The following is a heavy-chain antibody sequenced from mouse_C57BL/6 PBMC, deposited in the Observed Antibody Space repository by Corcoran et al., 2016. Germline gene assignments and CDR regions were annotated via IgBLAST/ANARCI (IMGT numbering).Heavy chain of an antibody. CDR2: INPNNGGT. V-gene: IGHV1-26*01. D-gene: IGHD2-2*01. CDR1: GYTFTDYY. J-gene: IGHJ4*01. Sequence: EVQLQQSGPELVKPGASVKISCKASGYTFTDYYMNWVKQSHGKSLEWIGDINPNNGGTSYNQKFKGKATLTVDKSSSTAYMELRSLTSEDSAVYYCARLGGYPHAMDYWGQGTSVTVSS. CDR3: ARLGGYPHAMDY.